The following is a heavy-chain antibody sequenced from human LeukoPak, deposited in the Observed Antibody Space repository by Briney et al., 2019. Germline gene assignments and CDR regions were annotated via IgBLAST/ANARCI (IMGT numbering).Heavy chain of an antibody. CDR2: IKQDGSEK. Sequence: GGSLRLSCAASGLTFSSYWMSWVRQAPGKGLEWVANIKQDGSEKYYVDSVKGRFTISRDNARNSLYLQRNSLRAEDTAIYYCASGRQLGNWGQGTRVTVS. CDR1: GLTFSSYW. D-gene: IGHD3-16*01. V-gene: IGHV3-7*01. J-gene: IGHJ4*02. CDR3: ASGRQLGN.